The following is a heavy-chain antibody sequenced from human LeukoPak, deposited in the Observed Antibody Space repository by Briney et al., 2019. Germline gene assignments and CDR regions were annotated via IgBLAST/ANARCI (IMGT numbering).Heavy chain of an antibody. V-gene: IGHV3-21*01. CDR1: GFTFSSYS. D-gene: IGHD3-22*01. CDR3: ARDASTMIEGNDAFDI. J-gene: IGHJ3*02. Sequence: GGSLRLSCAASGFTFSSYSMNWVRQAPGKGLEWVSSISSSSSYIYYADSVKGRFTISRDNAKNSLYLQMNSLRAEDTAVYYCARDASTMIEGNDAFDIWGQGTMVTVSS. CDR2: ISSSSSYI.